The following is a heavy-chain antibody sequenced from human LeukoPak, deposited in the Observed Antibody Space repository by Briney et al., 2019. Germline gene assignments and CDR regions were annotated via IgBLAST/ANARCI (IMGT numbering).Heavy chain of an antibody. CDR1: GYTFTSYG. J-gene: IGHJ6*02. V-gene: IGHV1-18*01. CDR3: ARVPDIVLMVYAIPGDGGGWYYGMDV. Sequence: ASVKVSCKASGYTFTSYGISRVRQAPGQGLEWMGWISAYNGNTNYAQKLQGRVTMTTDTSTSTAYMELRSLRSDDTAVYYCARVPDIVLMVYAIPGDGGGWYYGMDVWGQGTTVTVSS. D-gene: IGHD2-8*01. CDR2: ISAYNGNT.